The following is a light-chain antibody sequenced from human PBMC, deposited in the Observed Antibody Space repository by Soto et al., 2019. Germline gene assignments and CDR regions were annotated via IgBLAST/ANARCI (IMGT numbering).Light chain of an antibody. Sequence: QLVLTQPASVSGSPGQSITISCTGASSDVDGYNYVSWYQQHPGKAPKLMIYDVSKRPSGVSGRFSASMSGNTASLTISGLQAEDEADYYCCSYTSSITYVFGTGTKLTVL. V-gene: IGLV2-14*03. CDR2: DVS. CDR1: SSDVDGYNY. J-gene: IGLJ1*01. CDR3: CSYTSSITYV.